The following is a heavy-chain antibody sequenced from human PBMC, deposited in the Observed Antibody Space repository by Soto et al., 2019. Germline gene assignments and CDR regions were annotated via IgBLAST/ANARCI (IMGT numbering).Heavy chain of an antibody. CDR2: MYHSGIT. CDR1: GTSISSSYW. J-gene: IGHJ5*02. CDR3: ARLCAYYQSLDP. V-gene: IGHV4-4*02. D-gene: IGHD2-21*01. Sequence: SETLSLTCFVSGTSISSSYWWTWVRQAPGKGLEWIGEMYHSGITNYNPSLKSRVTMSVDKSNNQFSLRLTSVAAADSAVYYCARLCAYYQSLDPWGPGTLVTVSS.